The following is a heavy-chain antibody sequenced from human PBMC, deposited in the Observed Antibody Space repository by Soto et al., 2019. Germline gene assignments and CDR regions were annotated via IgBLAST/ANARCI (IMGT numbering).Heavy chain of an antibody. V-gene: IGHV4-34*01. Sequence: QVQLQQWGAGLLKPSETLSLSCAVYGGSFSGYYWSWIRQPPGKGLEWIGEINHSGSTNYNPSLKSRVTISVDTSKNQFSLKLSSVTAAATAVYYCARGQSTGRYTENWFDPWGQGTLVTVSS. J-gene: IGHJ5*02. CDR1: GGSFSGYY. CDR3: ARGQSTGRYTENWFDP. CDR2: INHSGST. D-gene: IGHD2-2*02.